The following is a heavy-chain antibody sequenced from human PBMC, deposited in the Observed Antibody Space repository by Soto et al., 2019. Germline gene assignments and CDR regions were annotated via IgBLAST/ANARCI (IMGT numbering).Heavy chain of an antibody. CDR1: GGTLSGYY. CDR2: VYDSVST. V-gene: IGHV4-4*07. Sequence: SETLSLTCTGTGGTLSGYYWTWIRQSAGGGLERIERVYDSVSTKSNHSIKSRVNNSLDTSMSHSSLRLRSVSAANTAVYYCARRQRFADGFDPWGQGTLVTVSS. D-gene: IGHD3-3*01. CDR3: ARRQRFADGFDP. J-gene: IGHJ5*02.